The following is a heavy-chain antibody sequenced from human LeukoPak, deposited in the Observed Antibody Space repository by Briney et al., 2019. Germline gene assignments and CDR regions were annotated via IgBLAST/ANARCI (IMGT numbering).Heavy chain of an antibody. CDR2: IYYTGTT. D-gene: IGHD6-13*01. CDR1: GGSISTYY. CDR3: ESGDGSSWSSDAFDV. Sequence: SETLSLTCTVSGGSISTYYWSWIRQPPGKGLEWLGYIYYTGTTSYTPSLKSRVSVSVDTYKNQFSLDLSSVTAADAAVYYCESGDGSSWSSDAFDVWGQGKMVTVSS. J-gene: IGHJ3*01. V-gene: IGHV4-59*08.